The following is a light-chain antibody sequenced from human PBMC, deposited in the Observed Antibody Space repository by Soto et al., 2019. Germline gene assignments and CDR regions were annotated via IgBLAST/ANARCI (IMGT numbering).Light chain of an antibody. CDR2: AAS. CDR1: QSVSNTY. V-gene: IGKV3-20*01. Sequence: EIVLTQSPDTLSLFPGERATLSCRASQSVSNTYLAWYQQKPGQAPRPLISAASTRAPGTPDRFSGSGSGTDFTLTISRLEPEDFAIYYCQQDGSSRWTFGQGTQVEIK. CDR3: QQDGSSRWT. J-gene: IGKJ1*01.